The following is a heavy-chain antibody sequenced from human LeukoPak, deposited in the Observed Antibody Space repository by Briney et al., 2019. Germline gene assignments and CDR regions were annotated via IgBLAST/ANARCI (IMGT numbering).Heavy chain of an antibody. V-gene: IGHV3-21*01. CDR2: ISSSSSYI. CDR3: AREAGYYDSSGYYPFDY. D-gene: IGHD3-22*01. J-gene: IGHJ4*02. CDR1: GFTFSSYS. Sequence: GGSLRLSCAASGFTFSSYSMNWVRQAPGKGLEWVSSISSSSSYIYYADSVKGRFTISRDNAKNSLYLQMNSLRAEDTAVYYCAREAGYYDSSGYYPFDYWGQGTLVTVSS.